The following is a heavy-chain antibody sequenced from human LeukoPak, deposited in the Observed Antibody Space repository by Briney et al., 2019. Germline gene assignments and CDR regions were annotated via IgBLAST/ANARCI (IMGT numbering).Heavy chain of an antibody. Sequence: SETLSLTCTVSGGSISSDDYYWSWIRQPPGKGLEWIGYIYYSGSTYYNPSLKSRITISVDTSKNEFSLKLTSVTAADTAVYYCASANYYGFNYFDYWGQGALVNVSS. CDR2: IYYSGST. CDR1: GGSISSDDYY. CDR3: ASANYYGFNYFDY. D-gene: IGHD3-10*01. V-gene: IGHV4-30-4*01. J-gene: IGHJ4*02.